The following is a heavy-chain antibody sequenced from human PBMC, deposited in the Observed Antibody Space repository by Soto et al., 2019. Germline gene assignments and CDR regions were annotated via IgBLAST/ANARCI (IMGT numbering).Heavy chain of an antibody. D-gene: IGHD6-13*01. J-gene: IGHJ6*02. V-gene: IGHV3-30-3*01. CDR3: ARDVGSSWFYYYYGMDV. Sequence: LRLSCAASGFTFSSYAMHWVRQAPGKGLEWVAVISYDGSNKYYADSVKGRFTISRDNSKNTLYLQMNSLRAEDTAVYYCARDVGSSWFYYYYGMDVWGQGTTVTVSS. CDR1: GFTFSSYA. CDR2: ISYDGSNK.